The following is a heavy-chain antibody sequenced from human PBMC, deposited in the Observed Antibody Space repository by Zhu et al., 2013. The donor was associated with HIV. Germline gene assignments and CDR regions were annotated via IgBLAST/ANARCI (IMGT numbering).Heavy chain of an antibody. CDR1: GYTFTT. CDR2: INTNTGNP. V-gene: IGHV7-4-1*01. CDR3: ARVQWVHRPTTPTIAAAGMFDY. D-gene: IGHD6-13*01. J-gene: IGHJ4*01. Sequence: QVQLVQSGSELKKPGASVKVSCKASGYTFTTQAPGQGLEWMGWINTNTGNPTYAQGFTGRFVFSLDTSVSTAYLQICSLKAEDTAVYYCARVQWVHRPTTPTIAAAGMFDYWGQEPWSPSPQ.